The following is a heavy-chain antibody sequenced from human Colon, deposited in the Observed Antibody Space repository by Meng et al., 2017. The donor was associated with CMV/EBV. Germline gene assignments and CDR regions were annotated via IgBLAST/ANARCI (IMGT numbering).Heavy chain of an antibody. CDR1: GYSFSDYY. V-gene: IGHV1-2*02. J-gene: IGHJ4*02. D-gene: IGHD2-15*01. CDR3: VRDGGSFDY. Sequence: ASVKVSCKPSGYSFSDYYIHWVRQAPGQGLEWMGWVKPDGGSTHYAQKFQGRVTMTRDTSITTAYMELSGLRFDDTALYYCVRDGGSFDYWGQGTVVTVSS. CDR2: VKPDGGST.